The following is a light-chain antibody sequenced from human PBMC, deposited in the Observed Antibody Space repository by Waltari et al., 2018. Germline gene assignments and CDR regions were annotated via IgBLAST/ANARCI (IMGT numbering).Light chain of an antibody. Sequence: SSELTQDPAVSVALGQTVRITCQGDILRSSYASWYQQKPGQAPVLVIYGKNNRPSGIPDRFSGSSSGNTASLTITGAQAEDEADYYCNSRDSSGNLVVFGGGTKLTVL. CDR2: GKN. CDR3: NSRDSSGNLVV. CDR1: ILRSSY. V-gene: IGLV3-19*01. J-gene: IGLJ2*01.